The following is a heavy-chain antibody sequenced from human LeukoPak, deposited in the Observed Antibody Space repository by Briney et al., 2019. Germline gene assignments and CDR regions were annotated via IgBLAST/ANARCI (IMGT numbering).Heavy chain of an antibody. CDR3: ARGRYVVTGTTGYYYYMDV. D-gene: IGHD1-14*01. V-gene: IGHV1-69*05. Sequence: ASVKVSCKASGGTFSSYAISWVRQAPGQGREWMGGIIPIFGTANYAQKFQGRVTITTDESTSTAYMELSSLRSEDTAVYYCARGRYVVTGTTGYYYYMDVWGKGTTVTVSS. J-gene: IGHJ6*03. CDR2: IIPIFGTA. CDR1: GGTFSSYA.